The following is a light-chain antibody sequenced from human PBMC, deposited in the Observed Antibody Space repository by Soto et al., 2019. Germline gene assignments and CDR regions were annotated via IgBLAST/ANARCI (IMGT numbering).Light chain of an antibody. V-gene: IGKV1D-12*01. CDR2: AAS. CDR1: QDISSL. Sequence: DIQMTQSPSSVSASVGDRVTITCRASQDISSLLAWYQQKPGRAPKLLSYAASSLQSGVPSRFGGSGSSIDFTLTLISLQPEDVATYYGQQANSFPLTFGGGTKVGIK. CDR3: QQANSFPLT. J-gene: IGKJ4*01.